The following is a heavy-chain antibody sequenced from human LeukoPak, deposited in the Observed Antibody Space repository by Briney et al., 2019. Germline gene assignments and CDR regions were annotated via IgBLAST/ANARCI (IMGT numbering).Heavy chain of an antibody. CDR3: ASYSNYDHYFDY. Sequence: PGGSLRLSCAASGFTFGDYYMSWIRQAPGKGLEWVSSISSSSSYIYYADSVKGRFTISRDNAKNSLYLQMNSLRAEDTAVYYCASYSNYDHYFDYWGQGTLVTVSS. J-gene: IGHJ4*02. D-gene: IGHD4-11*01. CDR2: ISSSSSYI. V-gene: IGHV3-11*06. CDR1: GFTFGDYY.